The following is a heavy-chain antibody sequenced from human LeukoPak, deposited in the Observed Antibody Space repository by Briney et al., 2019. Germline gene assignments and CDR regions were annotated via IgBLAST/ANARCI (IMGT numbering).Heavy chain of an antibody. J-gene: IGHJ4*02. Sequence: AGGSLRLSCAASGFTFNNYWMHWVRQAPGKGLVWVSRINTDGSHINYADFVKGRFTFSRDNAKNTLYLQMNSLRAEDTAVYYCARIKVGATGIDYWGQGTLVTVSS. V-gene: IGHV3-74*01. CDR1: GFTFNNYW. CDR2: INTDGSHI. CDR3: ARIKVGATGIDY. D-gene: IGHD1-26*01.